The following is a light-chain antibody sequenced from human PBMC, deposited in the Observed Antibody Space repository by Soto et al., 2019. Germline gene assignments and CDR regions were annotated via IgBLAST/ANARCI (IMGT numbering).Light chain of an antibody. Sequence: IQMTQSPTSVSASVGDTVTITCRASQGISDWLAWYQQKPGKAPKLLISNVSKLHSEVSSRFSGSGFGTDFTLTINSLQPEDFATYFCQQGREFPYNFGQGTKLEIK. CDR1: QGISDW. V-gene: IGKV1D-12*01. J-gene: IGKJ2*01. CDR3: QQGREFPYN. CDR2: NVS.